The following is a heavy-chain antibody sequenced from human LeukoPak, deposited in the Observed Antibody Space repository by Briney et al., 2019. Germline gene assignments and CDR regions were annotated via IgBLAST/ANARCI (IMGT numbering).Heavy chain of an antibody. V-gene: IGHV4-59*01. D-gene: IGHD6-19*01. J-gene: IGHJ4*02. Sequence: KTSETLSLTCTVSGGSISSYYWSWIRQPPGKGLEWIGYIYYSGSTNYNPSLKSRVTISVDTSKNQFSLKLSSVTAADTAVYYCARDPFGWYYFDYWGQGTLVTVSS. CDR3: ARDPFGWYYFDY. CDR2: IYYSGST. CDR1: GGSISSYY.